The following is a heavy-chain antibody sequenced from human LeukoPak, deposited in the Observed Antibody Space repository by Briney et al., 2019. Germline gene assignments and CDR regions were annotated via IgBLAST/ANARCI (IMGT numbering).Heavy chain of an antibody. Sequence: EASETLSLTCAVYGGSFSGYYWSWIRQPPGKGLEWIGEINHSGSTNYNPSLKSRVTISVDTSKNQFSLKLSSVTAADTAVYYCARHVSGYCSGGSCYSVRWFDPWGQGTLVTVSS. V-gene: IGHV4-34*01. CDR3: ARHVSGYCSGGSCYSVRWFDP. CDR2: INHSGST. CDR1: GGSFSGYY. J-gene: IGHJ5*02. D-gene: IGHD2-15*01.